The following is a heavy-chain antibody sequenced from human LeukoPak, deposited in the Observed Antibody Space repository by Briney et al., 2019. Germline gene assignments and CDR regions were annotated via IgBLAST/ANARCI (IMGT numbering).Heavy chain of an antibody. CDR3: TRDEYGVGSNFFDY. D-gene: IGHD4-17*01. Sequence: GGSLRLSCAASGFTFSSYSMNWVRQAPEKGLEGVGFITNKAFGGTAEYAASVKGRFTISRDDSRSIAYLQMDNLRTEDTGVYYCTRDEYGVGSNFFDYWGQGTLVTVST. V-gene: IGHV3-49*04. CDR2: ITNKAFGGTA. J-gene: IGHJ4*02. CDR1: GFTFSSYS.